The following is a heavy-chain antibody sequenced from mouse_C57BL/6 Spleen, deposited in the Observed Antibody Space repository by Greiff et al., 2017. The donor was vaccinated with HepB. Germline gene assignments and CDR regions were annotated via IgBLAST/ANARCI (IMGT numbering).Heavy chain of an antibody. CDR1: GYAFSSSW. Sequence: QVQLQQSGPELVKPGASVKISCKASGYAFSSSWMNWVKQRPGKGLEWIGRIYPGDGDTNYNGKFKGKATLTADKSSSTAYMQLSSLTSEDSAVYFCARGLRDYYFDYWGQGTTLTVSS. V-gene: IGHV1-82*01. J-gene: IGHJ2*01. D-gene: IGHD2-2*01. CDR2: IYPGDGDT. CDR3: ARGLRDYYFDY.